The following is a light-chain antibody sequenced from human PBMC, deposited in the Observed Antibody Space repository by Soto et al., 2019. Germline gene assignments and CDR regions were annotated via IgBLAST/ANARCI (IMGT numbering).Light chain of an antibody. J-gene: IGKJ5*01. Sequence: EIVMTQSPATLSVSPGERATLSCRASQSVSSNLAWYQQKPGQAPRLLIYGASTRATGIPARFSGSGSGTEFTLTISSLQSEDIAVYYCQKYNNWPPITFGRGTRLEIK. CDR2: GAS. V-gene: IGKV3D-15*01. CDR1: QSVSSN. CDR3: QKYNNWPPIT.